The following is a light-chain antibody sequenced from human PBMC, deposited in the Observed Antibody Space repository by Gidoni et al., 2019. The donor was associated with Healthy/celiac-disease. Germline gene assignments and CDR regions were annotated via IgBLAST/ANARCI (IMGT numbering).Light chain of an antibody. CDR3: QQYYSTPRT. V-gene: IGKV4-1*01. J-gene: IGKJ1*01. Sequence: IVMTQSPGSLAVSLGERATINCKSSQSVLYSPNNKNYLAWYQQKPGQPPKLLIYWASTRESGVPDRGSGSGSETDFTLTISRLQAEDVAVCYCQQYYSTPRTFGQGTKVEIK. CDR1: QSVLYSPNNKNY. CDR2: WAS.